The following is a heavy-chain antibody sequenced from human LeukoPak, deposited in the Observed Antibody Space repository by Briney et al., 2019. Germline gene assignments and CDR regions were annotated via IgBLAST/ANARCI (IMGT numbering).Heavy chain of an antibody. Sequence: GGALRLSCAASGFTFGDYTMHWFRQPPGRGLQWVSLITGDGGTTSYAGSVKGRFTISRDNGKNSLYLHMNSLRNEDTALYYCAKGHFGAGHYWGQGTLVTVSS. D-gene: IGHD3-3*01. J-gene: IGHJ4*02. V-gene: IGHV3-43*02. CDR3: AKGHFGAGHY. CDR1: GFTFGDYT. CDR2: ITGDGGTT.